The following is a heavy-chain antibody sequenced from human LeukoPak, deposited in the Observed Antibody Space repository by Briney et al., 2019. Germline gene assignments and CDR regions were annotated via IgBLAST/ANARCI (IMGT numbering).Heavy chain of an antibody. CDR3: ARDHYGSGSYSTNWFDP. V-gene: IGHV4-59*12. J-gene: IGHJ5*02. CDR1: GGSINSYY. D-gene: IGHD3-10*01. CDR2: VYYSGTT. Sequence: PSETLSLTCTVSGGSINSYYWSWIRQPPGKGLEWIGTVYYSGTTNYNPSLKSRVFISVDTSKNQFSLKLSSVTAADTAVYYCARDHYGSGSYSTNWFDPWGQGTLVTVSS.